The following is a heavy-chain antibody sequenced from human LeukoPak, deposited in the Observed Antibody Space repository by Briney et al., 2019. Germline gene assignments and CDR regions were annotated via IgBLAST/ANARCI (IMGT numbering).Heavy chain of an antibody. CDR2: ISGSGDNT. D-gene: IGHD3-22*01. Sequence: GGSLRLSCAASGFTLNNYAMSWVRQAPGKGLEWVSGISGSGDNTYYADSVKGRFTISRDNSKNTLYVQVNSLGTEDTAAYYCAKGSYYDSSGSFYFDYWGQGTLVTVSS. V-gene: IGHV3-23*01. CDR1: GFTLNNYA. CDR3: AKGSYYDSSGSFYFDY. J-gene: IGHJ4*02.